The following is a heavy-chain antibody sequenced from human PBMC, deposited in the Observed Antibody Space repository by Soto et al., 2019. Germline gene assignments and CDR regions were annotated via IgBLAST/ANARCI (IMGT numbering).Heavy chain of an antibody. D-gene: IGHD6-6*01. J-gene: IGHJ6*02. CDR1: GFSFSTYR. V-gene: IGHV3-48*02. Sequence: EVQLVESGGGSVQPGGSLRLSCAASGFSFSTYRMNWVRQAPGKGLEWVSYISSRSYTIYYVDSVKGRFTISRDNAKNSLYLQMNSLRDEDTAVYYCARGGSSSDNGMDVWGQGTTVTVSS. CDR3: ARGGSSSDNGMDV. CDR2: ISSRSYTI.